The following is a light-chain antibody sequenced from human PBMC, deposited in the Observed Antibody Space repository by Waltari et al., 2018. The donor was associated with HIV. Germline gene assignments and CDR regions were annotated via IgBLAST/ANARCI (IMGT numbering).Light chain of an antibody. Sequence: QSALTQPASVSGSPGQSITISCTGTSSDIGYYDSVSWYQQHPGKAPNLMIYEVKNRPSGISYRFAGSKSGNTASLTISGLQAEDEADYYCSSHTTSSTLYVFGTGTKVTVL. CDR2: EVK. V-gene: IGLV2-14*01. CDR3: SSHTTSSTLYV. CDR1: SSDIGYYDS. J-gene: IGLJ1*01.